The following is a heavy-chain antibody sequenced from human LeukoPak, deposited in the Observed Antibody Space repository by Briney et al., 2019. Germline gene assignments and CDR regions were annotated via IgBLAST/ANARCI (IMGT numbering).Heavy chain of an antibody. J-gene: IGHJ4*02. Sequence: PSETLSLTCTVSGGSISSSSYYWGWIRQPPGKGLEWIGSIYYSGSTYYNPSLKSRVTISVDTSKNQFSLKLSSVTAADTAVYYCARPKYFDWLWAYWGQGTLVTVSS. CDR1: GGSISSSSYY. CDR3: ARPKYFDWLWAY. CDR2: IYYSGST. V-gene: IGHV4-39*01. D-gene: IGHD3-9*01.